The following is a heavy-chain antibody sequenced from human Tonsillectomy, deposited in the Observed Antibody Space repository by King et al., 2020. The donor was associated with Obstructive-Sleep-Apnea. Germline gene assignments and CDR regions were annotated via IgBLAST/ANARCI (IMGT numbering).Heavy chain of an antibody. CDR3: AKAGSWYRDAFDI. CDR2: ISWKSGNL. J-gene: IGHJ3*02. CDR1: GFTFDDYA. V-gene: IGHV3-9*01. Sequence: VQLVESGGGLVQPGRSLRLSCAAAGFTFDDYAMHWVRQAPGKGLEWVSGISWKSGNLGYADSVKGRFTISRDNAKNSLYMQMNSLRAEDTALYYCAKAGSWYRDAFDIWGQGTMVTVSS. D-gene: IGHD6-13*01.